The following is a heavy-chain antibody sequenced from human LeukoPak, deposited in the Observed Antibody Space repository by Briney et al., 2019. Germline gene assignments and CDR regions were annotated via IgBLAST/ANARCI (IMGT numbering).Heavy chain of an antibody. D-gene: IGHD5-18*01. CDR2: ISSSSSTI. CDR1: GFTFSSYS. J-gene: IGHJ4*02. V-gene: IGHV3-48*01. Sequence: GGSLRLSCAASGFTFSSYSMNWVRQAPGKGLEWVSYISSSSSTIYYADSVKGRFTISRDNAKNSLYLQMNSLRAEDTAVYYCAKTNSYGSAEFDYWGQGTLVTVSS. CDR3: AKTNSYGSAEFDY.